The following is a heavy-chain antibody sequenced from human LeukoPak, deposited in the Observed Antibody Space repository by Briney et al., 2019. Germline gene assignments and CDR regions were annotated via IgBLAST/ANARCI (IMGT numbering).Heavy chain of an antibody. J-gene: IGHJ4*02. CDR3: ARGEFSYGYDYFDY. V-gene: IGHV4-59*01. D-gene: IGHD5-18*01. Sequence: PSETLSLTCTVSGGSISSYYWSWIRQPPGKGLEWSGYIYYSGSTNYNPSLKSRVTISVDTPKNQFSLKLSSVTAADTAVYYCARGEFSYGYDYFDYWGQGTLVTVSS. CDR2: IYYSGST. CDR1: GGSISSYY.